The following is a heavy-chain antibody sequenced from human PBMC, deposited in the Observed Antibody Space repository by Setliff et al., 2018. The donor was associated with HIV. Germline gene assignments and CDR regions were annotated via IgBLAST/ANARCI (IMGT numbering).Heavy chain of an antibody. J-gene: IGHJ2*01. Sequence: TSETLSLTCAVYGGSLSGYYWSWVRQSPGRGREWIGEINQSGNTNFNPSLKSRLIISVDTSKSQFSLKLTSVTAADTALYYCAREGGKGYSGSGSFYHRNFDLWGRGTLVTVSS. V-gene: IGHV4-34*01. CDR1: GGSLSGYY. CDR2: INQSGNT. D-gene: IGHD3-10*01. CDR3: AREGGKGYSGSGSFYHRNFDL.